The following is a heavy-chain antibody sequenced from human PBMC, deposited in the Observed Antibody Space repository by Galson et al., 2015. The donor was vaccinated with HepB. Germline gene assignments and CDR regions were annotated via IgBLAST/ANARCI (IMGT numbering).Heavy chain of an antibody. CDR1: GFTFSSYW. V-gene: IGHV3-7*03. J-gene: IGHJ4*02. CDR3: ARGNNPNY. CDR2: IKQDGSEK. Sequence: SLRLSCAASGFTFSSYWMNWVRQTPGKGLEWVAKIKQDGSEKYYVDSVRGRFTISRGNAKNSLYLQMNSLRAEDTAVYYCARGNNPNYWGQGTLVTVSS. D-gene: IGHD1/OR15-1a*01.